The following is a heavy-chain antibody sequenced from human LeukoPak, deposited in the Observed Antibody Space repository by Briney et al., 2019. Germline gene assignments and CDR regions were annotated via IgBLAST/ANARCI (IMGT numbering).Heavy chain of an antibody. CDR1: GGSISSYY. J-gene: IGHJ2*01. CDR2: IYYSGST. Sequence: SETLSLTCTVSGGSISSYYWSWIRQPPGKGLEWIGYIYYSGSTNYNPSLKSRVTISVDTSKNQFSLKLSSVTAADTAVYYCARGTYSAWYFDLWGRGTLVTVSS. CDR3: ARGTYSAWYFDL. V-gene: IGHV4-59*08. D-gene: IGHD1-1*01.